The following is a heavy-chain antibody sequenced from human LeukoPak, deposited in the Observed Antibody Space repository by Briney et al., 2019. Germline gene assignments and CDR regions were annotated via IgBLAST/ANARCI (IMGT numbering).Heavy chain of an antibody. V-gene: IGHV3-30*03. J-gene: IGHJ4*02. CDR1: GFTFSSYG. CDR3: ARGDSSGYYCIH. D-gene: IGHD3-22*01. Sequence: GALRLSCAASGFTFSSYGMHWVRQAPGKGLEWVAVISYDGSNKYYADSVKGRFTISRDNAKNSLYLQMNSLRAEDTAVYYCARGDSSGYYCIHWGQGTLVTVSS. CDR2: ISYDGSNK.